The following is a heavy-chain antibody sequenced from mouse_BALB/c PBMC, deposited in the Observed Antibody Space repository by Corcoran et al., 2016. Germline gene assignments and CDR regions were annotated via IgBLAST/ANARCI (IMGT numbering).Heavy chain of an antibody. Sequence: DVQLQESGPGLVKPSQSLSLTCSVTGYSITSGYYWNWIRQFPGNKLEWMGYISYDGSNNYNPSLKNRISITRATSKNQFFLKLNSVTTEDTATYYCAIDYYGSSYFDYWGQGTTLTVSS. CDR1: GYSITSGYY. D-gene: IGHD1-1*01. J-gene: IGHJ2*01. CDR3: AIDYYGSSYFDY. V-gene: IGHV3-6*02. CDR2: ISYDGSN.